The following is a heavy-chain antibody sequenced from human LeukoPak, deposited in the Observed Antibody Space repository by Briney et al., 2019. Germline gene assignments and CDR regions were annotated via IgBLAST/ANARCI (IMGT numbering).Heavy chain of an antibody. CDR2: IKSKTDGGTT. CDR3: AKDRGSGSYFSSIGDFDY. Sequence: GGSLRLSCAASGFTFSDAWLSWVRQAPGKGLEWVGRIKSKTDGGTTEYAAPVKGRFTVSRDDSKNTVYLQMSSLKTEDTAVYYCAKDRGSGSYFSSIGDFDYWGQGTLVTVSS. CDR1: GFTFSDAW. V-gene: IGHV3-15*01. D-gene: IGHD1-26*01. J-gene: IGHJ4*02.